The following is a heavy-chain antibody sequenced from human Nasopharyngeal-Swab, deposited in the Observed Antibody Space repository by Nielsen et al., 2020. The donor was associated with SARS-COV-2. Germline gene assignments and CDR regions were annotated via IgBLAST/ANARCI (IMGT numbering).Heavy chain of an antibody. CDR3: ARDPDWYWYAIDS. CDR2: ISGGGASE. J-gene: IGHJ4*02. Sequence: GESLKISCAASGFTFDDYAMHWVRQAPGKGLEWVSGISGGGASENYADSVKGRFIISRDYSKKMLYLQMNSLRAEDTAVYYCARDPDWYWYAIDSWGQGTLVTVSS. CDR1: GFTFDDYA. D-gene: IGHD2-8*02. V-gene: IGHV3-23*01.